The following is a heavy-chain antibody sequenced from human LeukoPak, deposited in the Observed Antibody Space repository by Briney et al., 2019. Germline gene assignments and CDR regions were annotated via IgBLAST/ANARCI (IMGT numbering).Heavy chain of an antibody. CDR1: GFTFSSYG. V-gene: IGHV3-33*01. CDR2: IWYDGTNK. Sequence: GRSLRLSCAASGFTFSSYGMHGVRQAPGKGLEWVAVIWYDGTNKYYADSVKGRFTISRDNSKNTLYLQMNSLSAEDTAVYYCARRDGYDFDYWGQGTLVTVSS. D-gene: IGHD5-24*01. CDR3: ARRDGYDFDY. J-gene: IGHJ4*02.